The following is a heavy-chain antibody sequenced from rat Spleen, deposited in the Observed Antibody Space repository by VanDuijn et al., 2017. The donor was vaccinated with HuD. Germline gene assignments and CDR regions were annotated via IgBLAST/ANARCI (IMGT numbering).Heavy chain of an antibody. J-gene: IGHJ2*01. CDR1: GFTFSDYN. CDR2: ISYDGSRT. V-gene: IGHV5-7*01. Sequence: EVQLVESGGGLVQPGRSLKLSCAASGFTFSDYNMAWVRQAPKKGLEWVAAISYDGSRTYYRDSVKGRFTISRDNTKSTLYLQMNSLRSEDTASYYCARHGLGAWFFDYWGQGVMVTVSS. CDR3: ARHGLGAWFFDY. D-gene: IGHD5-1*01.